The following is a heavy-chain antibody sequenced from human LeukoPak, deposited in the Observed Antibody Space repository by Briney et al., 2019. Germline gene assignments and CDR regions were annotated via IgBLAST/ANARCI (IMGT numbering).Heavy chain of an antibody. CDR1: GGTFSSYA. D-gene: IGHD6-19*01. CDR2: IIPIFGTA. CDR3: AAVAGFVADDGAFDY. Sequence: ASVKVSCKASGGTFSSYAISWVRQAPGQGLEWMGGIIPIFGTANYAQKFQGRVTMTTDTSTSTAYMELRSLRSDDTAVYYCAAVAGFVADDGAFDYWGQGTLVTVSS. J-gene: IGHJ4*02. V-gene: IGHV1-69*05.